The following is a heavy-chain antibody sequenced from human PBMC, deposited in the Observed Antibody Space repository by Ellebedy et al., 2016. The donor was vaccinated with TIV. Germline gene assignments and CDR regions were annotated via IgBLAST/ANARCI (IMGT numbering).Heavy chain of an antibody. CDR1: GFTFSSYN. CDR2: ISSSEDFI. J-gene: IGHJ4*02. Sequence: GESLKISXAASGFTFSSYNMNWVRQTTGKGLEWVSSISSSEDFIEYADSVQGRFTISRDNTEKSLFLQMNSLRGDDTAVYYCVAALDYWGQGTLVAVS. CDR3: VAALDY. D-gene: IGHD6-25*01. V-gene: IGHV3-21*01.